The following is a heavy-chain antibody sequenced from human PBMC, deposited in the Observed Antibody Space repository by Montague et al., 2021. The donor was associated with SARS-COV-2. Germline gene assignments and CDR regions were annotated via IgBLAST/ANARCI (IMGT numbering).Heavy chain of an antibody. J-gene: IGHJ4*02. CDR2: IYYSGST. CDR1: GGSVSSRNYY. V-gene: IGHV4-39*01. Sequence: SETLSLTCTVSGGSVSSRNYYWGWIRQPPGKVLEWIGSIYYSGSTHYNPSLKSRVTISVDTSKNQFSLKLSSVTAADTVVYYCARRGDYGGPRFDYWGQGTLVSVSS. CDR3: ARRGDYGGPRFDY. D-gene: IGHD4-23*01.